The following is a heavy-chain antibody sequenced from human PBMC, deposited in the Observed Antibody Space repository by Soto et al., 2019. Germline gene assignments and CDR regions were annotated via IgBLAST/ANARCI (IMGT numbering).Heavy chain of an antibody. D-gene: IGHD1-26*01. Sequence: QVQLVQSGAEVKKPGASVKVSCKASGYTFTSYDINWVRQATGQGLEWMGWMNPNSGNTGYAQKFQGRVSVRRNTSIRTAYMELSSLRSEAPAVYYCARAEVGANDYWGQGTRVTVS. CDR2: MNPNSGNT. V-gene: IGHV1-8*01. J-gene: IGHJ4*02. CDR3: ARAEVGANDY. CDR1: GYTFTSYD.